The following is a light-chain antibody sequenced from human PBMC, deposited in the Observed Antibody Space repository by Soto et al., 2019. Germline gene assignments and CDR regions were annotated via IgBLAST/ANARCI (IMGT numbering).Light chain of an antibody. CDR2: RNN. CDR1: SSNIGSNY. J-gene: IGLJ1*01. Sequence: QSALTQPPSASGTPGQRVTISCSGSSSNIGSNYVYWYQQLPGTAPKLLIYRNNQRPSGVPDRFSGSKSGTSASLAISGLRSEDEADYYCAAWDDSRYVFGTGTKVTVL. CDR3: AAWDDSRYV. V-gene: IGLV1-47*01.